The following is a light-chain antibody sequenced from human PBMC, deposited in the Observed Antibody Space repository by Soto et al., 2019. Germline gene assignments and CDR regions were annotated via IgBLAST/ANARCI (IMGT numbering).Light chain of an antibody. CDR2: DVS. Sequence: HSELTKPASVSGLPGQSITISCTRTSSDVGGYNYVSWYQQHPGKAPKLMIYDVSNRPSGVSNRFSGSKSGNTASLTISGLQAEDESDYYCSSYTGSSTYVFGTGTKVTVL. CDR3: SSYTGSSTYV. CDR1: SSDVGGYNY. V-gene: IGLV2-14*03. J-gene: IGLJ1*01.